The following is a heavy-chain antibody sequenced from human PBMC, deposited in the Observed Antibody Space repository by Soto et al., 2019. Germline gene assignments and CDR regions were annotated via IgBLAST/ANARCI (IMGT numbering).Heavy chain of an antibody. D-gene: IGHD2-15*01. J-gene: IGHJ6*02. V-gene: IGHV1-3*01. CDR1: GYTFTSYA. CDR3: ARWYLSARGYYYYGMDV. Sequence: ASVKVSCKASGYTFTSYAMHWVRQAPGQRLEWMGWINAGNGNTKYSQKFQGRVTITRDTSASTAYMELSSLRSEDTAVYYCARWYLSARGYYYYGMDVWGQGTTVTVSS. CDR2: INAGNGNT.